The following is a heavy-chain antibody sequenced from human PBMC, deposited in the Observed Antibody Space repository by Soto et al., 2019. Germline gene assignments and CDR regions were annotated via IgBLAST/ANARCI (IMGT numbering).Heavy chain of an antibody. J-gene: IGHJ3*02. CDR3: ARPANDYGDYEGAFDI. CDR2: IYPGDSDT. CDR1: GYSFTSYW. D-gene: IGHD4-17*01. V-gene: IGHV5-51*01. Sequence: GESLKNSCKGSGYSFTSYWIGWVRQMPGKGLEWMGIIYPGDSDTRYSPSFQGQVTISADKSISTAYLQWSSLKASDTAMYYCARPANDYGDYEGAFDIWGQGTMVTVSS.